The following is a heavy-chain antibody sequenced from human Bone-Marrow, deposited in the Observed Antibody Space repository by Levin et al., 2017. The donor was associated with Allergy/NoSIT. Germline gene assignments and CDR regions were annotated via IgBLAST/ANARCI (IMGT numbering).Heavy chain of an antibody. CDR1: GDSISSNNYY. CDR2: IYYSGTT. J-gene: IGHJ6*02. CDR3: ARERAMWRMGMDV. D-gene: IGHD2-21*01. V-gene: IGHV4-39*07. Sequence: SQTLSLTCSVSGDSISSNNYYWGWIRQPPGKGLEWIGSIYYSGTTYYNPSLKSRLTISVDPSKNQFSLKLISVAAADAAVYYCARERAMWRMGMDVWGQGTTVTVSS.